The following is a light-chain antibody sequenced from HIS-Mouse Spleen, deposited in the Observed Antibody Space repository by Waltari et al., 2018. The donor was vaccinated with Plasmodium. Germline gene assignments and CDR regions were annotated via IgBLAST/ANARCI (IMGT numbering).Light chain of an antibody. CDR3: YSTDSSGNHRV. J-gene: IGLJ3*02. V-gene: IGLV4-69*01. CDR2: LNSDGSH. Sequence: QLVLTQSPSASASLGASVKLTCTLSSGHSSYAIAWHQQQPEKGPRYLMKLNSDGSHRKGDGIPDRFSGSSSGAERYLTISSLQSEDEADYYCYSTDSSGNHRVFGGGTKLTVL. CDR1: SGHSSYA.